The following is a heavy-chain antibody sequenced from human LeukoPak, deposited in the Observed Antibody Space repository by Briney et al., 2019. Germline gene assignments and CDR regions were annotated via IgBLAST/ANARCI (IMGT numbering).Heavy chain of an antibody. V-gene: IGHV3-23*01. CDR2: ISGSGGST. CDR3: AKVKSGYYYDSSGYEEGDY. CDR1: GFTFSSYA. D-gene: IGHD3-22*01. Sequence: GGSLRLSCAASGFTFSSYAMSWVRQAPGKGLEWVSAISGSGGSTYYADSVKGRFTISRDNSKNTLYLQMNSLRAEDTAVYYCAKVKSGYYYDSSGYEEGDYWGQGTLVTVSS. J-gene: IGHJ4*02.